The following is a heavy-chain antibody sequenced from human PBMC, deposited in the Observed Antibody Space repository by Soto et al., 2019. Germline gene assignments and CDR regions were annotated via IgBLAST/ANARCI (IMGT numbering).Heavy chain of an antibody. CDR1: GGSISSGGYY. J-gene: IGHJ6*02. V-gene: IGHV4-31*03. Sequence: QVQLQESGPGLVKPSQTLSLTCTVSGGSISSGGYYWSWIRQHPGKGLEWIGYIYYSGSTYYNPSLKSRVTISVDTSNNPFSLKLSSVTAADTAVYYWARVCGGDCHYGMDVWGQGTTVTVSS. D-gene: IGHD2-21*02. CDR3: ARVCGGDCHYGMDV. CDR2: IYYSGST.